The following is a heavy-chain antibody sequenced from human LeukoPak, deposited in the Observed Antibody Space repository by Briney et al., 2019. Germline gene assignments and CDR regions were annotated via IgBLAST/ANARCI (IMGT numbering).Heavy chain of an antibody. CDR3: ARGSGWYTH. CDR2: IYYSGST. D-gene: IGHD6-19*01. V-gene: IGHV4-59*01. CDR1: GDSISSYY. J-gene: IGHJ4*02. Sequence: PSETLSLTCTVSGDSISSYYWSWILQPPGKGLEWIGYIYYSGSTNYNPSLESRVTISVDTSKNQFSLKLSSVTAADTAVYYCARGSGWYTHWGQGTLVTVSS.